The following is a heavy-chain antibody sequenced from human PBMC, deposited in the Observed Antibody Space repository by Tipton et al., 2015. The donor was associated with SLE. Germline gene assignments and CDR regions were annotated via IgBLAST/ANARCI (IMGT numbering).Heavy chain of an antibody. Sequence: TLSLTCIASDDSVSSAYYWAWIRQPLGKGLQWIACIYRTGTTYVNPSLKSRVSMSMDTSNNRFSLTMTSLTVADTAVYYCARSWSGRREFDYWGPGTLVTVSS. V-gene: IGHV4-38-2*02. CDR2: IYRTGTT. J-gene: IGHJ4*02. CDR3: ARSWSGRREFDY. D-gene: IGHD1-26*01. CDR1: DDSVSSAYY.